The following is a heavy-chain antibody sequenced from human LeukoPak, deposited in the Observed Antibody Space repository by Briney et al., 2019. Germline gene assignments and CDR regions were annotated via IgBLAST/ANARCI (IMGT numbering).Heavy chain of an antibody. CDR2: IYTNGNT. V-gene: IGHV4-61*02. J-gene: IGHJ4*02. CDR3: ARGYYYGSGSYYGVLDY. D-gene: IGHD3-10*01. CDR1: DGSISNNNCY. Sequence: SQTLSLTCTVSDGSISNNNCYWNWIRQPAGKGLEWIGRIYTNGNTDYNPSLNSRVTISIDTSRNQFSLKLSSVTAADTAVYYCARGYYYGSGSYYGVLDYWGQGTLVTVSS.